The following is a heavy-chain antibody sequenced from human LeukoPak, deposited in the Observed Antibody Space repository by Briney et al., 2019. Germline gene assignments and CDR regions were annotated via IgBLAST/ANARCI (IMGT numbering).Heavy chain of an antibody. Sequence: GGSLRLSCAASGFTFSSYGMHWVRQAPGKGLEWVAMISYDESNKYYADSVKGRFTISRDNSKNMLYLQMDSLRAEDTAVYYCARELVRQQLGHDCWGQGVLVTVSS. CDR3: ARELVRQQLGHDC. CDR1: GFTFSSYG. D-gene: IGHD6-13*01. V-gene: IGHV3-30*03. CDR2: ISYDESNK. J-gene: IGHJ4*02.